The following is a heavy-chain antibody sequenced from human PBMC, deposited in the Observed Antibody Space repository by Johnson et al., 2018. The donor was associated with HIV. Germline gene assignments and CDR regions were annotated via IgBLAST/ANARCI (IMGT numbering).Heavy chain of an antibody. J-gene: IGHJ3*02. V-gene: IGHV3-53*01. Sequence: MQLVESGGGVVQPGRSLRLSCAASGFTVSSNYMGWVRQAPGKGLEWVSVLYSGGSTYYTDSVTGRFTISRDNSKNTLYLQMNSLRAEDTAVYFCARDPCTGASCLPGAFDIWGQGTLVTVSS. CDR1: GFTVSSNY. D-gene: IGHD2-15*01. CDR3: ARDPCTGASCLPGAFDI. CDR2: LYSGGST.